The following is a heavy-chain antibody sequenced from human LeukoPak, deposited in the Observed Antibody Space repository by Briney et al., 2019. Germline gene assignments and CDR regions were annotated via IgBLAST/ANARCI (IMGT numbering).Heavy chain of an antibody. CDR3: ARRLRQNLFDP. CDR1: GVSISSDY. V-gene: IGHV4-59*08. J-gene: IGHJ5*02. Sequence: SETLSLTCTVSGVSISSDYWSWIRLPTGKGLEWIGYIFYSGSSNYNPSLKSRVTMSVDTSKNQFSLKLTSVTAADTAVYYRARRLRQNLFDPWGQGTLATVSS. CDR2: IFYSGSS. D-gene: IGHD4-17*01.